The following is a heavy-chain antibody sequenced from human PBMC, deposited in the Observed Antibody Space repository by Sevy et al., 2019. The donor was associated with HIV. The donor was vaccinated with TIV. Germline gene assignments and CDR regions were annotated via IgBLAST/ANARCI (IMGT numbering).Heavy chain of an antibody. Sequence: GGSLRLSCSASGFTFSSYGIHWVRQAPGKGLEYVSAISSNGDSTYYADSVKGRFTISRDNSKNTVYLQMSSLRGEDSAVYYCVKPRTTTTIVFDYWGQGTLVTVSS. CDR1: GFTFSSYG. CDR3: VKPRTTTTIVFDY. J-gene: IGHJ4*02. CDR2: ISSNGDST. V-gene: IGHV3-64D*06. D-gene: IGHD3-16*02.